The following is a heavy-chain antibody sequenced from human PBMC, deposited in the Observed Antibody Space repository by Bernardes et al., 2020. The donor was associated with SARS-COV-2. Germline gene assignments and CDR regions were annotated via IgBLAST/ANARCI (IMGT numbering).Heavy chain of an antibody. CDR2: IKQDGSEK. V-gene: IGHV3-7*02. CDR1: GFTFSSYW. D-gene: IGHD6-13*01. CDR3: AKIGGSSWYFDY. Sequence: GGSLRLSCAASGFTFSSYWMSWVRKAPGKGLEGVANIKQDGSEKYYVDSVKGRFTISRDNAKNSLYLQMNSLRAEDTAVYYCAKIGGSSWYFDYWGQGTLVTVSS. J-gene: IGHJ4*02.